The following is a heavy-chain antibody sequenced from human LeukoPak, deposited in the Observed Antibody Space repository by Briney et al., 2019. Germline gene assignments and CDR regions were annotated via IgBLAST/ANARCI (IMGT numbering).Heavy chain of an antibody. CDR3: ARGAARMVEIATIISFEY. Sequence: GGSLRLSCAASGFTASRNYMSWVRQAPGKGLEWVSVIYSGGSTYYADSVKGRFTISRDNAKNSLYLQMNSLRAEDTAVYYCARGAARMVEIATIISFEYWGQGTLVTVSS. J-gene: IGHJ4*02. V-gene: IGHV3-66*01. CDR1: GFTASRNY. CDR2: IYSGGST. D-gene: IGHD5-24*01.